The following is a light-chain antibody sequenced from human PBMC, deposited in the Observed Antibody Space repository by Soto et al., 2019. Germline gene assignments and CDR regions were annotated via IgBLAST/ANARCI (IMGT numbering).Light chain of an antibody. J-gene: IGKJ1*01. Sequence: EIVMTQSPATLSVSPGETATPSCRASQSVAGNLAWYQQKPGQAPRLLIYGVSSRATGIPARFSGSGSGTECMLTSTSLQSEDFAVYYCQQYNSWPRTFGQGTKVDIK. CDR3: QQYNSWPRT. CDR2: GVS. V-gene: IGKV3-15*01. CDR1: QSVAGN.